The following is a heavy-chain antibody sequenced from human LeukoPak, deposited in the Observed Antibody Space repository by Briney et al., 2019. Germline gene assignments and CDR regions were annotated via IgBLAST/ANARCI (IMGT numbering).Heavy chain of an antibody. CDR3: ARGDYYEF. Sequence: PSETLSLTCTVSGHSISSGYFWGWIRQPPGKGREWFGSIYHSGITYYNSFLKSRVTISVDPSKNQFSLKVRSVTAADTAVYYCARGDYYEFWGQGTLVTVSS. CDR1: GHSISSGYF. CDR2: IYHSGIT. J-gene: IGHJ4*02. V-gene: IGHV4-38-2*02.